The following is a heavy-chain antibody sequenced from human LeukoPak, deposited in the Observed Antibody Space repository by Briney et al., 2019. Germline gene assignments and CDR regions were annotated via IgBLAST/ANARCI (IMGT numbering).Heavy chain of an antibody. J-gene: IGHJ6*04. V-gene: IGHV4-34*01. CDR3: ARGAYYYGSGSYYNRLYGMDV. D-gene: IGHD3-10*01. CDR1: DGSFSGYY. CDR2: INHSGST. Sequence: SETLSLTCAVYDGSFSGYYWSWIRQPPGKGLEWIGEINHSGSTNYNPSLKSRVTISVDTSKNQFSLKLSSVTAADTAVYYCARGAYYYGSGSYYNRLYGMDVWGKGTTVTVSS.